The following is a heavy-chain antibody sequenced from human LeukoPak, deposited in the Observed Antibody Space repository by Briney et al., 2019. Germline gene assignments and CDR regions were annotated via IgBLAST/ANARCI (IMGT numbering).Heavy chain of an antibody. CDR1: GGSISSYY. D-gene: IGHD3-16*01. CDR2: IYYSGST. CDR3: AREWGEGGFDY. Sequence: PSETLSLTCTVSGGSISSYYWSWIRQPPGKGLEWIGYIYYSGSTNYNPSLKSRVTISVDTSKNQFSLKLSSVTAADTAVYYCAREWGEGGFDYWGQGTLVTVSS. V-gene: IGHV4-59*01. J-gene: IGHJ4*02.